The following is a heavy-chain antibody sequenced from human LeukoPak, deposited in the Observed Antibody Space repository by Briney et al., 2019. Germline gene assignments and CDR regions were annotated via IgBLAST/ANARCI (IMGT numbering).Heavy chain of an antibody. J-gene: IGHJ4*02. D-gene: IGHD6-13*01. Sequence: PGGSLRLSCAASGFTISGYAMAWVRQAPGKGLEWVSSITITGSSPSYADSVKGRFTVSRDNSKNTLYLQMNSLRAEDTAVYFCAKSSSSWSYYFNYWGQGTLVTVSS. CDR3: AKSSSSWSYYFNY. CDR1: GFTISGYA. CDR2: ITITGSSP. V-gene: IGHV3-23*01.